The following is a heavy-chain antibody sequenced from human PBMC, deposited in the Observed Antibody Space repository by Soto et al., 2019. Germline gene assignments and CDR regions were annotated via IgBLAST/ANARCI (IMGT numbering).Heavy chain of an antibody. D-gene: IGHD3-3*01. Sequence: SVKVSCKSSGYTFTSYGISWVRQAPGQGLEWMGWISAYNGNTNYAQKLQGRVTMTTDTSTSTAYMELRSLRSDDTAVYYCARQGFWSGYDQAVGWFDPWGQGTLVTVSS. V-gene: IGHV1-18*01. J-gene: IGHJ5*02. CDR1: GYTFTSYG. CDR2: ISAYNGNT. CDR3: ARQGFWSGYDQAVGWFDP.